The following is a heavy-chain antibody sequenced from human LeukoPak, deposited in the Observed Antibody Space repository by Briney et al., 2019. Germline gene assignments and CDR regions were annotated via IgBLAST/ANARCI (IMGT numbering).Heavy chain of an antibody. CDR2: IYHSGST. J-gene: IGHJ4*02. D-gene: IGHD4-17*01. V-gene: IGHV4-38-2*02. Sequence: PSETLSLTCTVSGCSISSGYYWGWIRQPPGKGLEWIGSIYHSGSTYYNPSLKSRVTISVDTSKNQFSLKLSSVTAADTAVYYCARHDYGDHFDYWGQGTLVTVSS. CDR1: GCSISSGYY. CDR3: ARHDYGDHFDY.